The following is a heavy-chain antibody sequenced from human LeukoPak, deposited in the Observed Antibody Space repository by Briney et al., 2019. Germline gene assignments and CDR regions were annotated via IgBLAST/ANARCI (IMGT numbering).Heavy chain of an antibody. CDR3: VARLGYCSGTSCYEFDP. CDR1: GGSFSGYY. D-gene: IGHD2-2*01. CDR2: VYDSGST. Sequence: SETLSLTCAVYGGSFSGYYWSWIRQPPGKGLEWIGSVYDSGSTYYNPSLKSRGTMSVDTSKNQFSLKLSSVTAADTAIYYCVARLGYCSGTSCYEFDPWGQGTLVTVSS. V-gene: IGHV4-34*01. J-gene: IGHJ5*02.